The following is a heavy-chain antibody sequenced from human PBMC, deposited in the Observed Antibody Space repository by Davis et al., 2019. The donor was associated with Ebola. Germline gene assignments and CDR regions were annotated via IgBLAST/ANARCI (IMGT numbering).Heavy chain of an antibody. CDR2: ISFDGRNQ. CDR1: GFTLSAYS. CDR3: VRARPTVATDF. D-gene: IGHD5-12*01. J-gene: IGHJ4*02. Sequence: GESLKISCAASGFTLSAYSMHWVRQPPGKGLEWVAMISFDGRNQYYADSVTGRFTISRDYSKNTLFLQMNRLRLEDTAVYYWVRARPTVATDFWGQGTLVTVSS. V-gene: IGHV3-30*04.